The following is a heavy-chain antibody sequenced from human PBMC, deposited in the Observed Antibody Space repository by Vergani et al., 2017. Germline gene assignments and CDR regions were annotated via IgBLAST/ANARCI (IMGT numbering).Heavy chain of an antibody. CDR2: IKQDGSEK. Sequence: EMQLVESGGGLVKPGGSLRLSCAASGFTFSNAWMSWVRQAPGKGLEWVANIKQDGSEKYYVDSVKGRFTISRDNAKNSLYLQMNSLRAEDTAVYYCAREGRDGYNYPSLSYYFDYWGQGTLVTVSS. J-gene: IGHJ4*02. CDR3: AREGRDGYNYPSLSYYFDY. V-gene: IGHV3-7*01. CDR1: GFTFSNAW. D-gene: IGHD5-24*01.